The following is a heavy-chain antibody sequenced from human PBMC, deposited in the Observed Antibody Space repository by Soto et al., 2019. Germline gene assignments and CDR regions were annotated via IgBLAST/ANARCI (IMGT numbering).Heavy chain of an antibody. CDR1: GFTVSTNY. Sequence: GSLRLSCAASGFTVSTNYMSWVRQAPGKGLEWVSVIYSGGNTYYADSVKGRFSMSRDKSKNTLFLQMNGLRAEDTAVYYCGRGSSDSDGILRVDYWGQGTLVTAPQ. J-gene: IGHJ4*02. V-gene: IGHV3-53*03. CDR2: IYSGGNT. D-gene: IGHD2-2*01. CDR3: GRGSSDSDGILRVDY.